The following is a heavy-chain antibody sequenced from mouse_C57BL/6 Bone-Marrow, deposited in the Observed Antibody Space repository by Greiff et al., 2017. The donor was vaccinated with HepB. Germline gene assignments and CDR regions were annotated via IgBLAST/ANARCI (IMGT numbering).Heavy chain of an antibody. D-gene: IGHD1-1*01. CDR2: IYPRDGST. CDR3: ARGDSPYYYGSSEYYFDY. Sequence: VKLQQSDAELVKPGASVKISCKVSGYTFTDHTIHWMKQRPEQGLEWIGYIYPRDGSTKYNEKFKGKATLTADKSSSTAYMQLNSLTSEDSAVYFCARGDSPYYYGSSEYYFDYWGQGTTLTVSS. J-gene: IGHJ2*01. V-gene: IGHV1-78*01. CDR1: GYTFTDHT.